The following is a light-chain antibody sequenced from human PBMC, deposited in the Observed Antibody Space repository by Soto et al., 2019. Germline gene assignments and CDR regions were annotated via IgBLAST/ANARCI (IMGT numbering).Light chain of an antibody. Sequence: QSALNQPASVSGSPGQSITISCTGSSSDVGGYDYVSWYQQHPGKAPKLMIYDVSNRPSGVSNRFSGSKSANTASLTISGLQTEDEADYYCSSYSSSSTLFGGGTKVTVL. CDR2: DVS. V-gene: IGLV2-14*01. CDR1: SSDVGGYDY. J-gene: IGLJ2*01. CDR3: SSYSSSSTL.